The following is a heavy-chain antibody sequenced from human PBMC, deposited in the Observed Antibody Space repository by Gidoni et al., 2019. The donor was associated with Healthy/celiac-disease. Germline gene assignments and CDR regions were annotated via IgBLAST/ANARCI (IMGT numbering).Heavy chain of an antibody. CDR3: AKDLTKYCSSTSCYTVY. CDR2: ISGSGGRT. V-gene: IGHV3-23*01. D-gene: IGHD2-2*02. J-gene: IGHJ4*02. CDR1: GFTFSSYA. Sequence: EVQLLESGGGLVQPGGSLRLSCAASGFTFSSYAMSWVRQAPGKGLEWGSAISGSGGRTYYADSVKGRFTSSRDNAKNTLYLQMNSLRAEDTAVYYCAKDLTKYCSSTSCYTVYWGQGTLVTGSS.